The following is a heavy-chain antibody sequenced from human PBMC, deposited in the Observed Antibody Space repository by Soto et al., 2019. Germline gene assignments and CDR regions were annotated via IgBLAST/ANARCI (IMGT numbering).Heavy chain of an antibody. CDR3: AHRRAYCGGDCYGYFDY. D-gene: IGHD2-21*02. CDR2: IYWDDDK. CDR1: GFSLSTSGVG. V-gene: IGHV2-5*02. J-gene: IGHJ4*02. Sequence: QITLKESGPTLVKPTQTLTLTCTFSGFSLSTSGVGVGWIRQPPGKALEWLALIYWDDDKRYSPSLKSRLTITKXXSXNXXVLTMTNMDPVDTATYYCAHRRAYCGGDCYGYFDYWGQGTLVTVSS.